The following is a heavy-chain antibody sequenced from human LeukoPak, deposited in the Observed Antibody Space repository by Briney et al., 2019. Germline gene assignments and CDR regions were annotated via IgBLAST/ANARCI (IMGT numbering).Heavy chain of an antibody. Sequence: GGSLRLSCAASGFTFSRHNMNWVRQAPGKGLEWVSSISRTGNYIYYADSVKGRFTISRDNAQNSLFLQMNSLRVEDTAVYYCARVLETDCSGGSCYSGLDYWGQGTLVTVSS. CDR1: GFTFSRHN. J-gene: IGHJ4*02. V-gene: IGHV3-21*01. CDR2: ISRTGNYI. CDR3: ARVLETDCSGGSCYSGLDY. D-gene: IGHD2-15*01.